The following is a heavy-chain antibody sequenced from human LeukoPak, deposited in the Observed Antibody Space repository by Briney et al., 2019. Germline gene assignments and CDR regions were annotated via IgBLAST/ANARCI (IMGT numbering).Heavy chain of an antibody. CDR3: ARVASRVGASYYYMDV. D-gene: IGHD1-26*01. V-gene: IGHV4-39*07. CDR1: GGSITSVGYY. J-gene: IGHJ6*03. CDR2: IYNDGST. Sequence: SETLSLTCTVSGGSITSVGYYWGWIRRPPGKGLEWIGSIYNDGSTHCNPSLKTRVTISLDTSKNQFSLKLSSVTAADTAVYYCARVASRVGASYYYMDVWGKGTTVTVSS.